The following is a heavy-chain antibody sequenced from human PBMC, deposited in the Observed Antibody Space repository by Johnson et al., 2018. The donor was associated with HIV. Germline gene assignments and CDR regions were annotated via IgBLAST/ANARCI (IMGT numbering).Heavy chain of an antibody. Sequence: QVQLVESGGGVVQPGRSLRLSCAASGFTFSTYGMHWVRQAPGKGLEWVSFKRYDGSNKYYADFVKGRFTISRDSSKNRLYLQMNSLRTEDTAVYYCARGLLWFGELLEAFDIWGQGTMVTVSS. J-gene: IGHJ3*02. V-gene: IGHV3-33*01. CDR3: ARGLLWFGELLEAFDI. CDR1: GFTFSTYG. CDR2: KRYDGSNK. D-gene: IGHD3-10*01.